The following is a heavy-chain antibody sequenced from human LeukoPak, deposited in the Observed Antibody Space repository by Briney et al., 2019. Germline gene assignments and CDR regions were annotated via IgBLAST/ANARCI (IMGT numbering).Heavy chain of an antibody. V-gene: IGHV4-31*03. CDR1: GGSISSGGYY. D-gene: IGHD1-26*01. Sequence: SQTLSLTCTVSGGSISSGGYYWSWIRQHPGKGLEWIGYIYYSGSTYYNPSLRSRVTISVDTSKNQFSLKLSSVTAADTAVYYCARVIDKWELRGRYFDYWGQGTLDTVSS. CDR2: IYYSGST. CDR3: ARVIDKWELRGRYFDY. J-gene: IGHJ4*02.